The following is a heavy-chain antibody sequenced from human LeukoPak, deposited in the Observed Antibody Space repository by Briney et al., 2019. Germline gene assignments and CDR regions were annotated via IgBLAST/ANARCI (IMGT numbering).Heavy chain of an antibody. CDR1: GFTFSSYA. CDR2: ISGSGGST. J-gene: IGHJ3*02. V-gene: IGHV3-23*01. CDR3: ARPLRAAVNAFDI. D-gene: IGHD2-15*01. Sequence: GGSLRLSCAASGFTFSSYAMSWVRQAPGKGLEWVSAISGSGGSTYYADSVKGRFTISRDNAKNSLYLQMNSLRAEDTALYYCARPLRAAVNAFDIWGLGAMVTVSS.